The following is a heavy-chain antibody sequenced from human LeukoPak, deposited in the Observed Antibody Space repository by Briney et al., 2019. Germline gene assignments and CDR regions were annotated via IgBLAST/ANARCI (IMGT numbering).Heavy chain of an antibody. CDR2: IYTSGST. Sequence: PSETLSLTCTVSGGSISSYYWSWIRQPAGKGLEWIGRIYTSGSTNYNPSLKSRVTMSVDTSKNQFSLKLSSVTAADTAVYYCARAGGRYCSSTSCPKYYFDYWGQGTLVTVSS. V-gene: IGHV4-4*07. CDR1: GGSISSYY. CDR3: ARAGGRYCSSTSCPKYYFDY. J-gene: IGHJ4*02. D-gene: IGHD2-2*01.